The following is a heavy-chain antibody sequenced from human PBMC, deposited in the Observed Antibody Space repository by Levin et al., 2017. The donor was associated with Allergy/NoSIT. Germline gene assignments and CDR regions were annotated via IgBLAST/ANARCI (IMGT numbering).Heavy chain of an antibody. D-gene: IGHD2-2*01. CDR3: ARYGPAAIYGMDG. V-gene: IGHV3-48*01. CDR1: GFTFSTYS. CDR2: IGSGGDSI. J-gene: IGHJ6*02. Sequence: GESLKISCVVSGFTFSTYSMSWVRQAPGKGLEWISHIGSGGDSIYYADSVKGRFTISRDNARNSLYLQMNTLRAEDTAVYYCARYGPAAIYGMDGWGQGTTVTVSS.